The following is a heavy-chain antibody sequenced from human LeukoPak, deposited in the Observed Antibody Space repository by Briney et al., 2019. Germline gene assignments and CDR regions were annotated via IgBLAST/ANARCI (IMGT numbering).Heavy chain of an antibody. CDR1: GGSLSGYY. D-gene: IGHD6-19*01. V-gene: IGHV4-34*01. CDR3: ARGTVARMTVAGTLPRPNYYMDV. J-gene: IGHJ6*03. CDR2: INHSGNT. Sequence: PSETLSLTCAVNGGSLSGYYWSWIRQPPGKGLEWIGDINHSGNTNYNPSLKNRGTISEDTSNNQFSLKLSSVTAADTAVYYCARGTVARMTVAGTLPRPNYYMDVWGEGTTVTVSS.